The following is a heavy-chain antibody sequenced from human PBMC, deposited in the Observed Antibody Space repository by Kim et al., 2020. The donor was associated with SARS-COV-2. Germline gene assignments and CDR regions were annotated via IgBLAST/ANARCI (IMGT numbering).Heavy chain of an antibody. Sequence: ASVKVSCKASGYTFTSYGISWVRQAPGQGLEWMGWISAYNGNTNYAQKLQGRVTMTTDTSTSTAYMELRSLRSDDTAVYYCARALRGDILTGYTYEDDYWGQGTLVTVSS. CDR1: GYTFTSYG. CDR3: ARALRGDILTGYTYEDDY. D-gene: IGHD3-9*01. V-gene: IGHV1-18*01. J-gene: IGHJ4*02. CDR2: ISAYNGNT.